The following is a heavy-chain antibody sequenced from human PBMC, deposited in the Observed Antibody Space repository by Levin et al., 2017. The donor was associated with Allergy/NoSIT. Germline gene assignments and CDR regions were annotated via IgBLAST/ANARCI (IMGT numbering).Heavy chain of an antibody. CDR3: AAGGQWLPTTYYYGMDV. CDR1: GFTFTSSA. Sequence: KISCKASGFTFTSSAVQWVRQARGQRLEWIGWIVVGSGNTNYAQKFQERVTITRDMSTSTAYMELSSLRSEDTAVYYCAAGGQWLPTTYYYGMDVWGQGTTVTVSS. J-gene: IGHJ6*02. CDR2: IVVGSGNT. D-gene: IGHD6-19*01. V-gene: IGHV1-58*01.